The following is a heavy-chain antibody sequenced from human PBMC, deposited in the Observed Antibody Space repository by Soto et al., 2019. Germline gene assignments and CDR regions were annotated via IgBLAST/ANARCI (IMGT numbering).Heavy chain of an antibody. CDR2: IWYDGINK. V-gene: IGHV3-33*01. CDR3: ARGVVVARYSYYGMDV. J-gene: IGHJ6*02. CDR1: RFTFSSYG. D-gene: IGHD2-15*01. Sequence: ESGGGVVQPGRSLRLSCAASRFTFSSYGMHWVRQAPGKGLEWVAVIWYDGINKYYADSVKGRFTISRDNSKNTLYLQMNSLRADDTAVYYCARGVVVARYSYYGMDVWGQGTTVTVSS.